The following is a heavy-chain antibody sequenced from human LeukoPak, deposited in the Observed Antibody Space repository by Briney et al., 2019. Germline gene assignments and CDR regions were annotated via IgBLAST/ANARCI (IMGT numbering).Heavy chain of an antibody. J-gene: IGHJ4*02. CDR1: GVSFNDYY. V-gene: IGHV4-34*01. D-gene: IGHD4-17*01. CDR3: ARMTTGHDY. Sequence: SETLSLTCAVSGVSFNDYYWSWIRQTPGKGLEWIGEINHSGYTNDSPSLKSRVTLSIDTSRKQFSLNLRSVTVADTGIYYCARMTTGHDYWGQGTLVTVSS. CDR2: INHSGYT.